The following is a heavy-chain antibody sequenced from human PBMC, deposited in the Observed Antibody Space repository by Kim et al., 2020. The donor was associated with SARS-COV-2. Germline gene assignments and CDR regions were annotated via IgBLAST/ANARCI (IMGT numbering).Heavy chain of an antibody. V-gene: IGHV3-64D*06. J-gene: IGHJ4*02. CDR3: VKDNGRRYYDSSGYLGPDDY. Sequence: RFTISRDNSKNTLYLQMSSLRAEDTAVYYCVKDNGRRYYDSSGYLGPDDYWGQGTLVTVSS. D-gene: IGHD3-22*01.